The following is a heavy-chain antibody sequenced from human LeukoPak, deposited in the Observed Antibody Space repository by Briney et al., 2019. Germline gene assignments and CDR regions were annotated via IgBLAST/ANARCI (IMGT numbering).Heavy chain of an antibody. Sequence: ASVKVSCKASGYTFTDYYMHWVRQAPGQGLEWMGWINPSSGGTNYAQKFQGRVTITRNTSISTAYMELSSLRSEDTAVYYCARREQWLVGDDYWGQGTLVTVSS. J-gene: IGHJ4*02. CDR3: ARREQWLVGDDY. V-gene: IGHV1-2*02. CDR2: INPSSGGT. CDR1: GYTFTDYY. D-gene: IGHD6-19*01.